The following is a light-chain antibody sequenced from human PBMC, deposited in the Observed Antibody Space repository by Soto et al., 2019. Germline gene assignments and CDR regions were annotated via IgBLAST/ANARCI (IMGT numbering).Light chain of an antibody. CDR3: SSYTSSSTL. CDR2: EVS. V-gene: IGLV2-14*01. J-gene: IGLJ3*02. Sequence: QSALTQPASVSGSPGQSITISCTGTSSDVGGYNYVSWYQQHPGKAPKLMIYEVSTRPSGVSNRFSGSKSGNTASLTISGLQAEDEADYYCSSYTSSSTLFGGWTKVTVL. CDR1: SSDVGGYNY.